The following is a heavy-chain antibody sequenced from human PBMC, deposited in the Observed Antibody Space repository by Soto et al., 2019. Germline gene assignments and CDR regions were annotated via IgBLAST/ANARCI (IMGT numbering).Heavy chain of an antibody. CDR2: IYWDDDK. D-gene: IGHD4-17*01. J-gene: IGHJ5*02. V-gene: IGHV2-5*02. Sequence: QITLKESGPTLVKPTQTLTLTCTFSGFSLTTSGVSVGWIRQPPGKALEWLALIYWDDDKRYQPSLKSRLSSTKHTTKIQVVLKMTNMDPVDTATYYCTHGDYDNWYDPGGQGTLVTVSA. CDR3: THGDYDNWYDP. CDR1: GFSLTTSGVS.